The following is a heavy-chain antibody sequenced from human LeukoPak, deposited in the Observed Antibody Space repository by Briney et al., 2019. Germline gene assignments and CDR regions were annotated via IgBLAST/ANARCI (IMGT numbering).Heavy chain of an antibody. Sequence: ASVKVSCKASGYTFTGYYMHWVRQAPGQGLEWMGWINPNSGGTNYAQKFQGRVTMTRDTSISTAYMELSRLRSDDTAVYYCAREKGLLWFGDPARYYMDVWGKGTTVTVSS. D-gene: IGHD3-10*01. V-gene: IGHV1-2*02. J-gene: IGHJ6*03. CDR2: INPNSGGT. CDR3: AREKGLLWFGDPARYYMDV. CDR1: GYTFTGYY.